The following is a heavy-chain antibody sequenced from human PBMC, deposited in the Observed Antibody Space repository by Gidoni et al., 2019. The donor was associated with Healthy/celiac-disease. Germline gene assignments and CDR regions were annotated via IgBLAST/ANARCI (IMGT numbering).Heavy chain of an antibody. D-gene: IGHD5-18*01. CDR3: ARASRGVSAMVPEGFDY. J-gene: IGHJ4*02. CDR1: GFTFSSYA. Sequence: QVQLVESGGGVVQPGRSLRLSCAASGFTFSSYAMPWVSQAPGKGLEWVAVISYDGSNKDYADSVKGRLNISRDNSKNTLDLQMNSLRAEDTAVYYCARASRGVSAMVPEGFDYWGQGTLVTVSS. V-gene: IGHV3-30-3*01. CDR2: ISYDGSNK.